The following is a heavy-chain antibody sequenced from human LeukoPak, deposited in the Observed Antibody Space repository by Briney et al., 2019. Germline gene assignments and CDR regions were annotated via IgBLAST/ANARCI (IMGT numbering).Heavy chain of an antibody. Sequence: SETLSLTCTVSGGSISSYYWSWIRQPPGKGLEWIGYIYYSGSTKYNPSLRNRVTISADTSKNQFSLKLSSVTAADTAVYYCARHLRGEQQLSGFDYWGQGTPVTVSS. CDR1: GGSISSYY. CDR3: ARHLRGEQQLSGFDY. D-gene: IGHD6-13*01. V-gene: IGHV4-59*08. J-gene: IGHJ4*02. CDR2: IYYSGST.